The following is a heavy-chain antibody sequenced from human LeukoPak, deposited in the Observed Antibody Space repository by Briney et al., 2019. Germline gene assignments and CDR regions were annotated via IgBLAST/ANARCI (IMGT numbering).Heavy chain of an antibody. J-gene: IGHJ4*02. CDR2: ISYDGSNK. V-gene: IGHV3-30*04. CDR1: GFTFSSYA. D-gene: IGHD5-18*01. Sequence: GGSLRLSCAASGFTFSSYAMHWVRQAPGKGLEWVAVISYDGSNKYYADSVKGRFTISRDNSKNTLYLQMNSLRAEDTAVYYCARDPLSEVTHRPYYFDYWGQGTLVTVSS. CDR3: ARDPLSEVTHRPYYFDY.